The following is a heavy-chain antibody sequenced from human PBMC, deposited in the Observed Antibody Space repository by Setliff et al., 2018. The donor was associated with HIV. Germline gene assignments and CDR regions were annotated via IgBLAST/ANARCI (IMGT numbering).Heavy chain of an antibody. V-gene: IGHV4-31*03. J-gene: IGHJ4*01. CDR2: IFYSGST. Sequence: SETLSLTCTVSGGTISSGGYYWSWIRQHPGKGLEWIGYIFYSGSTYYNPSLKSRVTISVDTSKNLFSLKLTSVSAADTAVYYCARGARYAYYYDSSGYYRHFDYWGQGTLVTVSS. CDR1: GGTISSGGYY. CDR3: ARGARYAYYYDSSGYYRHFDY. D-gene: IGHD3-22*01.